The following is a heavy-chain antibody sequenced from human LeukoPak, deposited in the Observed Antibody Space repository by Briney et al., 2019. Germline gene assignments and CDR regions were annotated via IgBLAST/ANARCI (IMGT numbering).Heavy chain of an antibody. D-gene: IGHD1-1*01. J-gene: IGHJ4*02. Sequence: GGSLRLSCAASGFTFSSYRMNWVRQAPGKRLEWVAHIKEDGSDKYYVGSVKGRFTISRDNAKNSLYLQMSSLRDEDTAVYYCARELNWDADYWGQGTLVTVSS. V-gene: IGHV3-7*04. CDR3: ARELNWDADY. CDR2: IKEDGSDK. CDR1: GFTFSSYR.